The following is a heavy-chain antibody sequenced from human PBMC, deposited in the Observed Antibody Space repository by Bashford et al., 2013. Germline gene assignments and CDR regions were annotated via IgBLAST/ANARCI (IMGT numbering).Heavy chain of an antibody. Sequence: WVRQAPGQGLEWMGIINPSGGSTSYAQKFQGRVTMTRDTSTSTVYMELSSLRSEDTAVYYCARDGTVPALPQYYFDYWGQGTLVTVSS. CDR2: INPSGGST. V-gene: IGHV1-46*03. J-gene: IGHJ4*02. D-gene: IGHD2-2*01. CDR3: ARDGTVPALPQYYFDY.